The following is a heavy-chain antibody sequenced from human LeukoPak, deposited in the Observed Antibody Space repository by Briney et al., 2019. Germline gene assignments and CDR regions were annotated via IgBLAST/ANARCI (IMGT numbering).Heavy chain of an antibody. D-gene: IGHD2-15*01. J-gene: IGHJ5*02. Sequence: GGSLRLSCTGYGFTLGDYAMSWFRQAPGKGLEGVGFIRSKAYGGTTEYAASVKGRFTISRDEPKNIAYLQINSLKAEDTAVYDGLYAMGGSLQFDPWGQGTLVTVSS. CDR2: IRSKAYGGTT. CDR3: LYAMGGSLQFDP. CDR1: GFTLGDYA. V-gene: IGHV3-49*03.